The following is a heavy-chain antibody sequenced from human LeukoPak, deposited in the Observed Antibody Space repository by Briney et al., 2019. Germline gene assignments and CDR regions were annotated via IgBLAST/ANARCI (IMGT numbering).Heavy chain of an antibody. D-gene: IGHD3-22*01. CDR2: INPSGGST. CDR3: AREGGHDSSGYHFDY. J-gene: IGHJ4*02. V-gene: IGHV1-46*01. Sequence: ASVTVSFKASGYTFTSYYMHWVRQAPGQGLEWMGIINPSGGSTSYAQKFQGRVTMTRDTSTSTVYMELSSLRSEDTAVYYCAREGGHDSSGYHFDYWGQGTLVTVSS. CDR1: GYTFTSYY.